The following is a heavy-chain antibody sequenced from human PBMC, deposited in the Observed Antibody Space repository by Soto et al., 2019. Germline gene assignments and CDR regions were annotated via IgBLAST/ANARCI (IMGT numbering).Heavy chain of an antibody. CDR3: ARLTGSYQLGKWFDP. V-gene: IGHV1-69*06. J-gene: IGHJ5*02. D-gene: IGHD1-26*01. Sequence: QVQLGQSGAEVKEPGSSVNVSCKASGGTFSSYTISWVRQSPGQGFEWMGGITPGFGSGNYAQKFQGRVTITADKSTRTVYMALSSLTSADPALYYCARLTGSYQLGKWFDPWGQGTLVTVSS. CDR2: ITPGFGSG. CDR1: GGTFSSYT.